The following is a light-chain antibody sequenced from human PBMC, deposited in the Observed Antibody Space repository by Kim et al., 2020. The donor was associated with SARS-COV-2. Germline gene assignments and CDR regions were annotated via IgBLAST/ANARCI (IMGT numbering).Light chain of an antibody. CDR2: DVN. V-gene: IGLV2-14*03. CDR3: HSFTTTSTRV. J-gene: IGLJ1*01. CDR1: SSDIGAYNY. Sequence: QSALTQPASVSGSPGQSITISCTGTSSDIGAYNYVSWYQQHPGKAPKLMIYDVNKWPSGVSNRFSGSKSDNTAFLTISGLQAEDEADYYCHSFTTTSTRVFVTETKVTGL.